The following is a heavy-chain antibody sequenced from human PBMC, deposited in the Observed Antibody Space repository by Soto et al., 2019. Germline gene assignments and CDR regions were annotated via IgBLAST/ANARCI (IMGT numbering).Heavy chain of an antibody. CDR2: IDPSDSYT. CDR1: GYNFTAFW. V-gene: IGHV5-10-1*01. CDR3: ARVHKNWFDS. J-gene: IGHJ5*01. Sequence: GESLKISCKASGYNFTAFWIHWVCQVPGKGLEWLGKIDPSDSYTNYSPSFEGHVTISTDNSITTAYLQWSSLRASDTALYFCARVHKNWFDSWAQGTMVTVSS.